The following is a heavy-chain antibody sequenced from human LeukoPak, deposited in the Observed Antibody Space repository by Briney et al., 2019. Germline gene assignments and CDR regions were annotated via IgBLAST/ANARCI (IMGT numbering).Heavy chain of an antibody. CDR2: MSYDGSNK. CDR1: GFTFSSYG. V-gene: IGHV3-30*18. J-gene: IGHJ4*02. Sequence: GRSLRLSCAASGFTFSSYGMHWVRQAPGKGLEWVAVMSYDGSNKYYADSVKGRFTISRDNSKNTLYLQMNSLRAEDTAVYYCAKLPTATYYFDYWGQGTLVTVSS. D-gene: IGHD5-18*01. CDR3: AKLPTATYYFDY.